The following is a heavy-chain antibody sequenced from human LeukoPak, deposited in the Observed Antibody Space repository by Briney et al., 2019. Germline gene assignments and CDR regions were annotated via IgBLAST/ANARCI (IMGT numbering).Heavy chain of an antibody. Sequence: SQTLSLTCTVSGGSISSYYWSWIRQPPGKGLEWIGYIYYSGSTNYNPSLKSRVTISVDTSKNHFSLKLTSVTAADTAVYNCARVGSSWPHYYFDYWGQGTLVTVSS. CDR3: ARVGSSWPHYYFDY. CDR1: GGSISSYY. V-gene: IGHV4-59*12. CDR2: IYYSGST. D-gene: IGHD6-13*01. J-gene: IGHJ4*02.